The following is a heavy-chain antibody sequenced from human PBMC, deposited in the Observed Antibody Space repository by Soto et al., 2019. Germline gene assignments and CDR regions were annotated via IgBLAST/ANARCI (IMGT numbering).Heavy chain of an antibody. J-gene: IGHJ5*02. CDR2: IYYIGST. D-gene: IGHD6-13*01. CDR3: ARVGIAAADVWFDP. CDR1: GGSISSGGYY. Sequence: SETLSLTCTVSGGSISSGGYYWSWIRQHPGKGLEWIGYIYYIGSTYYNPSLKSRVTISVDTSKNQFSLKLSSVTAADTAVYYCARVGIAAADVWFDPLGQGTLVTVSS. V-gene: IGHV4-31*03.